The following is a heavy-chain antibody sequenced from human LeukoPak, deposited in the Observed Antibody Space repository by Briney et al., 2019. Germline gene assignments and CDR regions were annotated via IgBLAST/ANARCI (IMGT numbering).Heavy chain of an antibody. CDR2: ISSDSSTI. CDR1: GFTFSSYS. D-gene: IGHD3-16*01. V-gene: IGHV3-48*02. J-gene: IGHJ4*02. Sequence: GGSLRLSCAASGFTFSSYSMNWVRQAPGKGLEWVSYISSDSSTIYYADSVKGRFTISRDNAKNSLYLQMNSLRDEDTAVYYCANTYYDYVWGSNWGQGTLVNVSS. CDR3: ANTYYDYVWGSN.